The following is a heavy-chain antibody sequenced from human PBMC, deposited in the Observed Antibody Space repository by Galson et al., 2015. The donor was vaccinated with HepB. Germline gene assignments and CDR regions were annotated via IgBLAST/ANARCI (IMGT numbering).Heavy chain of an antibody. J-gene: IGHJ3*02. V-gene: IGHV6-1*01. CDR1: GDSVSNNHVA. CDR2: TYRGSN. CDR3: ARGAYSSFAS. D-gene: IGHD2-15*01. Sequence: CAISGDSVSNNHVAWNWIRQSPSRGLEWLGRTYRGSNQYAASMRGRIAINSDTSTNQFSLQLSSVTPEDTGLYYCARGAYSSFASWGQGTMVTVSS.